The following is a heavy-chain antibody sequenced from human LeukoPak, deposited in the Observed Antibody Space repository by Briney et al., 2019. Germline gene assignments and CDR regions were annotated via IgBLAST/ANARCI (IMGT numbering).Heavy chain of an antibody. CDR3: ARAGCSSTSCYAGIGFDP. J-gene: IGHJ5*02. CDR2: IYYSGST. D-gene: IGHD2-2*01. V-gene: IGHV4-59*01. CDR1: GGSISSYY. Sequence: SETLSLTCTVSGGSISSYYWSWIRQPPGKGLEWIGYIYYSGSTNYNPSLKNRVTISVDTSKNQFSLKLSSVTAADTAVYYCARAGCSSTSCYAGIGFDPWGQGTLVTVSS.